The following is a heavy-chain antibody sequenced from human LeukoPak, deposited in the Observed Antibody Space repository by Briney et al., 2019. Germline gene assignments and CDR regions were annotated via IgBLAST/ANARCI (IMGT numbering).Heavy chain of an antibody. V-gene: IGHV3-23*01. J-gene: IGHJ4*02. D-gene: IGHD4-17*01. Sequence: GGSLRLSCAASGFTFSSYAMYWVRQAPGKGLEWVSAISGRSGSTYYTDSVKGRFTISRDNSKNTLYLQMSSLRAEDTAVYYRAKATEGGYGDYLDYWGQGTLVTVSS. CDR2: ISGRSGST. CDR1: GFTFSSYA. CDR3: AKATEGGYGDYLDY.